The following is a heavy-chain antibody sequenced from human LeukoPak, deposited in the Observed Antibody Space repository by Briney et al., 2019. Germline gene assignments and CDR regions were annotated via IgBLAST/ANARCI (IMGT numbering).Heavy chain of an antibody. CDR2: IYSGGST. V-gene: IGHV3-53*01. CDR1: GFTVSSNY. J-gene: IGHJ4*02. CDR3: ARNFALDY. Sequence: GGSLRLSCAASGFTVSSNYMTWVRQAPGKGLEWVSVIYSGGSTYYADSVKGRFTISRDNSKNTLFLQMNSLRAEDTAVYYCARNFALDYWGEGTLVTVSS.